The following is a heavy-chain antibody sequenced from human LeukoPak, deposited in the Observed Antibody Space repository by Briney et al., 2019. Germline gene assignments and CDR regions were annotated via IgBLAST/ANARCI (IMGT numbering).Heavy chain of an antibody. V-gene: IGHV3-23*01. Sequence: GGSLRLSCAASGFTFSSYAMSWVRQAPGKGLEWVSAVSGSGGSTYYADSVKGRFTISRDNSKNTLYLQMNSLRAEDTAVYYCAKDGSGTMGGWFDPWGQGTLVTVSS. D-gene: IGHD3-10*01. CDR1: GFTFSSYA. J-gene: IGHJ5*02. CDR2: VSGSGGST. CDR3: AKDGSGTMGGWFDP.